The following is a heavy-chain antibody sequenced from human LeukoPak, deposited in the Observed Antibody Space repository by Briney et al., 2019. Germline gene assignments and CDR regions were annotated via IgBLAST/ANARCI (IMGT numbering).Heavy chain of an antibody. CDR2: IRHDGSYK. CDR1: GFTFSRHG. V-gene: IGHV3-30*02. D-gene: IGHD2-2*03. CDR3: ARDAGYQFGSRLYGLDV. Sequence: GGSLRLSCAASGFTFSRHGMHWVRQPPGKGLEWLTFIRHDGSYKFYADSVEGRFTVSRDNSKNTLYLQMNSLRAEDTAVYYCARDAGYQFGSRLYGLDVWGQGTTVTVSS. J-gene: IGHJ6*02.